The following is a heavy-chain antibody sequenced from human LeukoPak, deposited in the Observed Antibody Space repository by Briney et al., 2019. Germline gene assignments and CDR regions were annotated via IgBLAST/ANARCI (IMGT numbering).Heavy chain of an antibody. D-gene: IGHD6-6*01. J-gene: IGHJ3*02. CDR2: IYFSGST. V-gene: IGHV4-39*01. CDR3: ARRYGTSSWAFDI. Sequence: PPETLSLTRIVSGGSISSSSYYWGWIRQPPGKGLEWIGSIYFSGSTYYNPSLKSRVTISVDTSKNQFSLQLTSVTAADTAVYYCARRYGTSSWAFDIWGQGTVVTVSS. CDR1: GGSISSSSYY.